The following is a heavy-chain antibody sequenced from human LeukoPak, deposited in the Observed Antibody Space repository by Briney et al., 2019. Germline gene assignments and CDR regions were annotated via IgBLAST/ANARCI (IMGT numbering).Heavy chain of an antibody. CDR2: IYHSGST. CDR1: GGSISSSNW. V-gene: IGHV4-4*02. CDR3: AREPLHYYGSGSSFDY. J-gene: IGHJ4*02. D-gene: IGHD3-10*01. Sequence: SETLSLTCAVSGGSISSSNWWSWVRQPPGKGLEWIGEIYHSGSTNYNPSLKSRVTISVDKSKNQFSLKLSSVTAADTAVYYCAREPLHYYGSGSSFDYWGQGTLVTVSS.